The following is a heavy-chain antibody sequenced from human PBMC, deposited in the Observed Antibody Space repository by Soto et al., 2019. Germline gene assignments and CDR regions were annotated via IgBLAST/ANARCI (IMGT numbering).Heavy chain of an antibody. CDR2: IYYSGST. D-gene: IGHD3-10*01. CDR1: GGSISSGDYY. CDR3: ARLKGSYYQKLPFDY. Sequence: TSETLSLTCTVSGGSISSGDYYWSWIRQPPGKGLEWIGYIYYSGSTYYNPSLKSRVTISVDTSKNQFSLKLSSVTAADTAVYYCARLKGSYYQKLPFDYWGQGTLVTVSS. V-gene: IGHV4-30-4*01. J-gene: IGHJ4*02.